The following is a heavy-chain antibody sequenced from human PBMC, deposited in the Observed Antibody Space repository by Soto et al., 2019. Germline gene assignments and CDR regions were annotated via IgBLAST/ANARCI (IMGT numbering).Heavy chain of an antibody. CDR3: ARDSRSWFDP. V-gene: IGHV4-31*03. Sequence: SETLSLTCTVSGDSISSGGHYWSWIRQHPGKRPEWIGYISYSGIAYYNPSLESRVTISVDTSKNQFSLRLSSVTAADTAVYYCARDSRSWFDPWGQGTLVTVSS. J-gene: IGHJ5*02. CDR2: ISYSGIA. CDR1: GDSISSGGHY.